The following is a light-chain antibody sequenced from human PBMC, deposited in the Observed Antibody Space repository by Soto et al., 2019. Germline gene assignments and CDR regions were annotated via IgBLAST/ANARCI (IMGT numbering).Light chain of an antibody. V-gene: IGLV1-40*01. CDR3: QSYDTSVNGL. CDR2: RNS. J-gene: IGLJ3*02. Sequence: QSVLTQPPSVSGAPGQRVTISCIGSSSNSGAGYDVHWYQQLPGRAPKLLISRNSNRPSGVPDRFSASKSGASASLTITGLQPEDEADYYCQSYDTSVNGLFGGGTKLTVL. CDR1: SSNSGAGYD.